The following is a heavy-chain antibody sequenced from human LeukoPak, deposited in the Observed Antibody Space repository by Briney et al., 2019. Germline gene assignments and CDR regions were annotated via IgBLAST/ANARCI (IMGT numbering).Heavy chain of an antibody. CDR3: ARPQGLDATYGGTEYYYYYGMDV. V-gene: IGHV1-69*04. J-gene: IGHJ6*02. CDR1: GGTFSSYA. Sequence: SVKVSCKASGGTFSSYAISWVRQAPGQGLEWMGRIIPILGIANYAQKFQGRVTITADKSTSTAYMELSSLRSEDTAVCYCARPQGLDATYGGTEYYYYYGMDVWGQGTTVTVSS. CDR2: IIPILGIA. D-gene: IGHD4-23*01.